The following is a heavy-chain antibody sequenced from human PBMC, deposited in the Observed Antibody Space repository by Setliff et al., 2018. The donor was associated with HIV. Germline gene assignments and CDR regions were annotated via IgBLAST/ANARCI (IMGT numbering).Heavy chain of an antibody. CDR1: GYTFTSYG. V-gene: IGHV1-18*01. CDR2: ISAYNGNT. D-gene: IGHD5-18*01. CDR3: ATPLDATMGRDY. J-gene: IGHJ4*02. Sequence: ASVKVSCKASGYTFTSYGISWVRQAPGQGLEWMGWISAYNGNTNYAQKLQGRVTITADESTKTAYMELSSLRSEDTAVYYCATPLDATMGRDYWGQGTLVTAPQ.